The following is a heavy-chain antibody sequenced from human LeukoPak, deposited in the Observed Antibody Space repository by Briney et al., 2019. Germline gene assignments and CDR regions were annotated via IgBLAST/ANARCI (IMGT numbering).Heavy chain of an antibody. CDR3: ARRREYSGYDYKELDC. J-gene: IGHJ4*02. CDR1: GHCVSMNIAA. Sequence: SQTLSLTCAISGHCVSMNIAAWIWIRQSPARGLESLGSTYDRYKWFNEYAVSVKSRITIDPVTSKNQFSLKLPSVTSADTAVYYCARRREYSGYDYKELDCWGQGTLVTVSS. D-gene: IGHD5-12*01. CDR2: TYDRYKWFN. V-gene: IGHV6-1*01.